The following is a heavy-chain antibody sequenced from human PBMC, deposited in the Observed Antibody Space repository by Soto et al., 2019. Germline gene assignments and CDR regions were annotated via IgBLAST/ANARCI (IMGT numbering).Heavy chain of an antibody. Sequence: SGEVCFKACGGPFSRYAISLVRQAPGQGLEWMGATLPSFGTANYSHKFQGRVTITADESTSTAYMDLSSLRSEDTTVYSCAGMVATDYYYYGMDVWGQGTTVTVSS. J-gene: IGHJ6*02. CDR2: TLPSFGTA. CDR1: GGPFSRYA. V-gene: IGHV1-69*13. D-gene: IGHD5-12*01. CDR3: AGMVATDYYYYGMDV.